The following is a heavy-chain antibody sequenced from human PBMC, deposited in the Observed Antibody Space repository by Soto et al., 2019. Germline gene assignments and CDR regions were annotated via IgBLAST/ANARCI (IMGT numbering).Heavy chain of an antibody. J-gene: IGHJ3*02. CDR1: GGSISSGDYY. Sequence: QVQLQESGPGLVKPSQTLSLTCTVSGGSISSGDYYWSWIRQPPGKGLEWIGYIYYSGSTYYNPSLKSRVTISVDTSKNQFSLKLSSVTAADTAVYYCARVPFDYGGNYHAFDIWGQGTMATVSS. CDR3: ARVPFDYGGNYHAFDI. D-gene: IGHD4-17*01. V-gene: IGHV4-30-4*01. CDR2: IYYSGST.